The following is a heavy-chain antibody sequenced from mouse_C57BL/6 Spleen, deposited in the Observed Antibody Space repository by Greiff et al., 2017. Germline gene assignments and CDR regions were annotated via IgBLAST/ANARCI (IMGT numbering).Heavy chain of an antibody. Sequence: QVQLQQSGAELVRPGASVTLSCKASGYTFTDYEMHWVKQTPVHGLEWIGALDPETGGTDYNQKFKGKAILTADKSSSTAYRELRILTSEDSAVYDCTRGYDGTRCFDVWGTGTTVTVSS. CDR2: LDPETGGT. J-gene: IGHJ1*03. CDR1: GYTFTDYE. D-gene: IGHD2-3*01. V-gene: IGHV1-15*01. CDR3: TRGYDGTRCFDV.